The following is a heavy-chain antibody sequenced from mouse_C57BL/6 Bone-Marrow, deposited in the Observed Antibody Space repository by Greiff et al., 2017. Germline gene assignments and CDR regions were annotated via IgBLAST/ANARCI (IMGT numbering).Heavy chain of an antibody. CDR1: GFTFSSYA. CDR2: ISDGGSYT. CDR3: ARDPSYYGSSHWYFDV. J-gene: IGHJ1*03. Sequence: DVHLVESGGGLVKPGGSLKLSCAASGFTFSSYAMSWVRQTPEKRLEWVATISDGGSYTYYPDNVKGRFTISRDNAENNLYLQMSHLKSEDTAMYYCARDPSYYGSSHWYFDVWGTGTTVTVSS. V-gene: IGHV5-4*01. D-gene: IGHD1-1*01.